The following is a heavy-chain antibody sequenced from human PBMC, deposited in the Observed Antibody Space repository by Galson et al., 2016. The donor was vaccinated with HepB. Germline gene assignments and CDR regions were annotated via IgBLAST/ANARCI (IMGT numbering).Heavy chain of an antibody. CDR2: ISGSGGNP. Sequence: SLRLSCAASGFVFSDYTMIWVRQAAGKGPEWVSSISGSGGNPYYADSVKGRFTISRDNAKNSLFLQMNSLSPEDTAVYYCARLGTRAGAVTHYWGQGTLVTVSS. D-gene: IGHD1-1*01. J-gene: IGHJ4*02. V-gene: IGHV3-21*01. CDR3: ARLGTRAGAVTHY. CDR1: GFVFSDYT.